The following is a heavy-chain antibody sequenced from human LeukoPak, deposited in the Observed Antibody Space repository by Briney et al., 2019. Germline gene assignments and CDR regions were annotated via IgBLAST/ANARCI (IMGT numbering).Heavy chain of an antibody. D-gene: IGHD6-6*01. J-gene: IGHJ4*02. CDR1: GFTFSSYG. V-gene: IGHV3-21*01. CDR2: ITSSSSYI. CDR3: ARDLPSYSSSSLFDY. Sequence: PGGSLRPSCAASGFTFSSYGMNWVRQAPGKGLEWVSSITSSSSYIYYADSVKGRFTISRDNAKNSLYLQMNSLRAEDTAVYYCARDLPSYSSSSLFDYWGQGTLVTVSS.